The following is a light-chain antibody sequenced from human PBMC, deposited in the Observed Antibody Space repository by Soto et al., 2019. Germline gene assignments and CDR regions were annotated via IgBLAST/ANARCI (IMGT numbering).Light chain of an antibody. CDR1: QTISSW. CDR3: QQRDRWPLN. Sequence: EILMTPSPSTLSGSVGERVTLTCRASQTISSWLAWYQQKPGKAPKLLIYKASTLESGVPSRFSGSGSGTEFTLTISSLEPEDFAVYYCQQRDRWPLNCGGGTKGDIK. J-gene: IGKJ4*01. CDR2: KAS. V-gene: IGKV1-5*03.